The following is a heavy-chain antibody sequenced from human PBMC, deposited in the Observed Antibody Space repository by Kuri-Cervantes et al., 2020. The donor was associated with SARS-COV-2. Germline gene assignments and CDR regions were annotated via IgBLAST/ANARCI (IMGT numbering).Heavy chain of an antibody. CDR3: ASAPIAAAGYFDY. J-gene: IGHJ4*02. V-gene: IGHV3-66*01. D-gene: IGHD6-13*01. CDR1: GFTFSSYE. Sequence: GESLKISCAASGFTFSSYEMNWVRQAPGKGLEWVSVIYSGGSTYYADSVKGRFTISRDNSKNTLYLQMNSLRAEDTAVYYCASAPIAAAGYFDYWGQGTLVTVSS. CDR2: IYSGGST.